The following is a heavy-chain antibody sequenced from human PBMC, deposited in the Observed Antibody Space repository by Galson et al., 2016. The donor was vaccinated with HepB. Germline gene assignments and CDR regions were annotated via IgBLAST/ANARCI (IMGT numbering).Heavy chain of an antibody. D-gene: IGHD7-27*01. CDR1: GFTFSNYW. Sequence: SLRLSCAASGFTFSNYWMTWVRLAPGKGLEWVANIKEDGSEKYYVDSVKGRFTISRDNANNSLYLQMNSLRAEDTAVYYCARDDWGFYGMDVWGQGTTVTVSS. J-gene: IGHJ6*02. CDR2: IKEDGSEK. CDR3: ARDDWGFYGMDV. V-gene: IGHV3-7*03.